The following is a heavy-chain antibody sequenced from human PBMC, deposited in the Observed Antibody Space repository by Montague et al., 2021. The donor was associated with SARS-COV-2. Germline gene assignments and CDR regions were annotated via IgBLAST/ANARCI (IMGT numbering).Heavy chain of an antibody. D-gene: IGHD3-9*01. CDR1: GFSLSTSGMC. V-gene: IGHV2-70*01. CDR2: IDWDDDT. CDR3: ARTRDYDILTGSYSGFDY. Sequence: VKTTPTLTLTCTFSGFSLSTSGMCVSWIRQPPGKALEWLALIDWDDDTYYSTSLKTSLTISKDTSKNQVVLTMTNMDTVDTATYYSARTRDYDILTGSYSGFDYGGQGTLVTVSS. J-gene: IGHJ4*02.